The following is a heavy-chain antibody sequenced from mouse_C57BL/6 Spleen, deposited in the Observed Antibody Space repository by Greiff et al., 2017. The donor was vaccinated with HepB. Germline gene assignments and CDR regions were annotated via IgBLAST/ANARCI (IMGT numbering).Heavy chain of an antibody. V-gene: IGHV1-82*01. CDR2: IYPGDGDT. D-gene: IGHD2-4*01. J-gene: IGHJ2*01. CDR3: ARSNYYYDGYYFDY. CDR1: GYAFSSSW. Sequence: VQLQQSGPELVKPGASVKISCKASGYAFSSSWMNWVKQRPGKGLEWIGRIYPGDGDTNYNGKFKGKATLTADKSSSKAYMQLSSLTSEDSAVYFCARSNYYYDGYYFDYWGQGTTLTVSS.